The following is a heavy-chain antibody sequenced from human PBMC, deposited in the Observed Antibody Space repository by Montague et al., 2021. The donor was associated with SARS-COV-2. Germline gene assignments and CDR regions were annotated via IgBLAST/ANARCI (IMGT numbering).Heavy chain of an antibody. D-gene: IGHD3-10*01. J-gene: IGHJ4*02. Sequence: SLRLSCAASGFTFSSYSMNWVRQAPGKGLEWVSSISSSSSYIYYADSVKGRFTIFRDNAKNSLYLQMNSLRAEDTAVYYCARDLGGGYYGSGHFDYWGQGTLVTVSS. V-gene: IGHV3-21*01. CDR3: ARDLGGGYYGSGHFDY. CDR1: GFTFSSYS. CDR2: ISSSSSYI.